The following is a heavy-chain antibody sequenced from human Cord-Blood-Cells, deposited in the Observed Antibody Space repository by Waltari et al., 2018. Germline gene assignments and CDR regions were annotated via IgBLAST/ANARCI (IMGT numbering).Heavy chain of an antibody. J-gene: IGHJ3*02. CDR1: GYTLTELS. Sequence: QVQLVQSRAEVKKPGASVKVSCQVSGYTLTELSMHWVRQAPGKGLEWMGGFDPEDGEIIYAQKVQGRVTMTEDTSTDTAYMELSSLRSEDTAVYYCATVSYSSSWYAFDIWGQGTMVTVSS. D-gene: IGHD6-13*01. CDR3: ATVSYSSSWYAFDI. V-gene: IGHV1-24*01. CDR2: FDPEDGEI.